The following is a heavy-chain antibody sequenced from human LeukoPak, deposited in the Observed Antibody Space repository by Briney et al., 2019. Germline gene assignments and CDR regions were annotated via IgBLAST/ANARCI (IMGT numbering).Heavy chain of an antibody. CDR3: ARVAPRGYSYGTQYYFDY. J-gene: IGHJ4*02. D-gene: IGHD5-18*01. CDR2: ISSSSSYI. CDR1: GFTFSSYR. V-gene: IGHV3-21*01. Sequence: PGGSLRLSCAASGFTFSSYRMNWVRQAPGKGLEWVSSISSSSSYIYYADSVKGRFTISRDNAKNSLYLQMNSLRAEDTAVYYCARVAPRGYSYGTQYYFDYWGQGTLVTVSS.